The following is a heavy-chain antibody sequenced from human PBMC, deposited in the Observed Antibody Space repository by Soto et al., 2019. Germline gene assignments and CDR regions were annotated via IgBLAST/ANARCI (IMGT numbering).Heavy chain of an antibody. Sequence: PSDTLSLTFSDSSGPISTSDYNRSLIRQLPSKALELIGYINYSGRTYYKPSLKSRLSMSIDTSKNQFSLRLTSVTVADTAVYFCARFSTLGKDYGVDVWGQGTTVTVSS. CDR3: ARFSTLGKDYGVDV. D-gene: IGHD3-3*02. V-gene: IGHV4-30-4*02. CDR1: SGPISTSDYN. J-gene: IGHJ6*02. CDR2: INYSGRT.